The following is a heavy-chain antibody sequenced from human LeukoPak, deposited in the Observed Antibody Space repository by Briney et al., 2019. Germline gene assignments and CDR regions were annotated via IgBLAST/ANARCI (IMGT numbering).Heavy chain of an antibody. CDR1: GYSFTSYW. D-gene: IGHD2-15*01. V-gene: IGHV5-51*01. J-gene: IGHJ6*03. CDR3: ARHLSRSPYCSGGSCYSRVYYYMDV. CDR2: IYPGDSDT. Sequence: PGASLKISCKGSGYSFTSYWIGWVRQMPGKGLEWMGIIYPGDSDTRYSPSFQGQVTISADKSISTAYLQWSSLKASDTAMYYCARHLSRSPYCSGGSCYSRVYYYMDVWGKGTTVTVSS.